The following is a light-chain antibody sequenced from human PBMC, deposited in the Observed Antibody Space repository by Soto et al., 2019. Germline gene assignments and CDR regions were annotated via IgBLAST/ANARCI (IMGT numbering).Light chain of an antibody. CDR2: GAS. Sequence: DIVLTQSPGTLSLSPGERATLSCRASQSLSSSYLAWYQQKPGQAPRFLIYGASTRATGIPARFRGSGSGTEFTLTIDSLQSEDFAVYYCQQYNDWPPAFGGGTKVEIK. J-gene: IGKJ4*01. CDR3: QQYNDWPPA. V-gene: IGKV3-15*01. CDR1: QSLSSSY.